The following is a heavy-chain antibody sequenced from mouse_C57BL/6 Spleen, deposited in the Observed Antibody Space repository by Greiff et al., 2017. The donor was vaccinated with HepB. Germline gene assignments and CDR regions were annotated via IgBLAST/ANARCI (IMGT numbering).Heavy chain of an antibody. CDR1: GYSFTGYY. V-gene: IGHV1-43*01. CDR3: ARKGIVTIDY. J-gene: IGHJ2*01. D-gene: IGHD2-5*01. Sequence: EVQLQQSGPELVKPGASVKISCKASGYSFTGYYMHWVKQSSEKSLEWIGEINPSTGGTSYNQKFKGKATLTVDKSSSTAYMQLKSLTSEDSAVYYCARKGIVTIDYWGQGTTLTVSS. CDR2: INPSTGGT.